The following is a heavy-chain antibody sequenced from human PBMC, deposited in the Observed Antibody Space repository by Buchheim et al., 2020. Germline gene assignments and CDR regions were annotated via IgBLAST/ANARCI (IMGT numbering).Heavy chain of an antibody. CDR2: IYHSGST. V-gene: IGHV4-59*01. D-gene: IGHD5-24*01. Sequence: QVLLQESGPGMVKPSETLSLTCNVSGASMNDYYWSWIRQPPGKGLEWLGYIYHSGSTNYNPSLKSRVTISIDTSKNQFSLRLTSVTAADTAVYYCARFPVQRKPYWGQGIL. CDR1: GASMNDYY. CDR3: ARFPVQRKPY. J-gene: IGHJ4*02.